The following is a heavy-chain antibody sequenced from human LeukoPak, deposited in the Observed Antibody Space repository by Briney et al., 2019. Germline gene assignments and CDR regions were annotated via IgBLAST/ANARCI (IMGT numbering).Heavy chain of an antibody. D-gene: IGHD2-15*01. CDR1: GGTFSSYA. J-gene: IGHJ4*02. V-gene: IGHV1-69*05. CDR2: IIPIFGTA. CDR3: ARSTGYCSGASCSVFGY. Sequence: GASVKVSCKASGGTFSSYAISWVRQAPGQGLEWMGRIIPIFGTANYAQKFQGRVTITTDESTSTAYMELSSLRSEDTAVYYCARSTGYCSGASCSVFGYWGQGTLVTVSS.